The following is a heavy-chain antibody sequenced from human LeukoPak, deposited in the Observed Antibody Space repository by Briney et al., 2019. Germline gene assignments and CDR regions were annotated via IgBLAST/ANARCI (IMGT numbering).Heavy chain of an antibody. D-gene: IGHD6-19*01. V-gene: IGHV3-21*01. CDR2: ISSSSSYI. CDR1: GFTFSSYS. Sequence: GGSLRLSCAASGFTFSSYSMNWVRQAPGKGLEWVSSISSSSSYIYYADSVKGRFTISRDNAKNSLYLQMNSLKAEDTAVYYCAGGHIAVAGTGAFDIWGQGTMVTVSS. J-gene: IGHJ3*02. CDR3: AGGHIAVAGTGAFDI.